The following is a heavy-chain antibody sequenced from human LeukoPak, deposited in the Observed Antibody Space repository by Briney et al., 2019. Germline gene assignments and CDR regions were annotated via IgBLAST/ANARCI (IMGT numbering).Heavy chain of an antibody. D-gene: IGHD2-15*01. J-gene: IGHJ4*02. CDR3: ARWSLRGCSGWACFDY. CDR2: LTESGRT. Sequence: SETLSLTCAVYGGSFSGYFWSWIRQPPGKGLEWIGELTESGRTSYNPPLHSRGTIAEDTSKNQLSLKMSSVTAADTAVYYCARWSLRGCSGWACFDYWGQGTLVTVSS. V-gene: IGHV4-34*01. CDR1: GGSFSGYF.